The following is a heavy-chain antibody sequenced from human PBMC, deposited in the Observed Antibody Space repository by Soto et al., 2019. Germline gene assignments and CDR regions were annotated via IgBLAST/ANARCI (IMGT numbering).Heavy chain of an antibody. J-gene: IGHJ4*02. D-gene: IGHD5-12*01. CDR2: INHSGST. CDR1: GGSFSGYY. Sequence: PSETLSLTCAVYGGSFSGYYWSWIRQPPGKGLEWIGEINHSGSTNYNPSLKSRVTISVGTSKNQFSLKLSSVTAADTAVYYCARTPNKKGWLRLHLDYWGQGTLVTVSS. V-gene: IGHV4-34*01. CDR3: ARTPNKKGWLRLHLDY.